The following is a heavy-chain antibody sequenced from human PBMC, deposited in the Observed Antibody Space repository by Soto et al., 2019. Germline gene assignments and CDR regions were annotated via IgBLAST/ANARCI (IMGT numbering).Heavy chain of an antibody. J-gene: IGHJ5*02. Sequence: QVQLVQSGAEVKKPGSSVKVSCKASGGTFSSYAISWVRQAPGQGLEWMGGIIPIFGTANYAQKFQGRVTITADESTSTAYTELSSLRSEDTAVYYCARSRDDYGDPPGWFDPWGQGTLVTVSS. CDR2: IIPIFGTA. V-gene: IGHV1-69*01. D-gene: IGHD4-17*01. CDR1: GGTFSSYA. CDR3: ARSRDDYGDPPGWFDP.